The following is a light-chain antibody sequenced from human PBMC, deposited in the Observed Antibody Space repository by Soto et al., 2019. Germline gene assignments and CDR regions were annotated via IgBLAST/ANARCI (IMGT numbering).Light chain of an antibody. Sequence: EIVMTQSPATLSASPGERATLSCRASQSVSSNLAWYQQKPGQAPRLLIYGASTRATGSPARFSGSGSGTGSTLTINTLQSEDVAVYYCQQYNNWHPSFTFGSGTKVDIK. CDR3: QQYNNWHPSFT. V-gene: IGKV3-15*01. J-gene: IGKJ3*01. CDR2: GAS. CDR1: QSVSSN.